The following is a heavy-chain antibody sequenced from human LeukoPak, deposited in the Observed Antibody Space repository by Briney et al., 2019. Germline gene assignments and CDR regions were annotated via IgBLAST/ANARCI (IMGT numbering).Heavy chain of an antibody. Sequence: ASVRVSCKASGGTFSSYAISWVRQAPGQGLEWMGGIIPIFGTANYAQKFQGRVTITADESTSTAYMELSSLRSEDTAVYYCARRLIEIWGGPPYYYYGMDVWGQGTTVTVSS. D-gene: IGHD3-16*01. J-gene: IGHJ6*02. CDR3: ARRLIEIWGGPPYYYYGMDV. CDR2: IIPIFGTA. V-gene: IGHV1-69*13. CDR1: GGTFSSYA.